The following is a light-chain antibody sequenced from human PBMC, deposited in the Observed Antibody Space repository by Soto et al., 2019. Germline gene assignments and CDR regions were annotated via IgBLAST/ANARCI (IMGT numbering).Light chain of an antibody. CDR2: KAS. J-gene: IGKJ1*01. Sequence: TQMTQSPSSLSASVVDRVTIACLASQDIGNDLCWYQQKPWKAPNLLIYKASSLESGVPSRFSGSGSGTEFTLTIGSLQPDDFVTYYCQQYNTFWTFGPGTKVDI. CDR3: QQYNTFWT. V-gene: IGKV1-5*03. CDR1: QDIGND.